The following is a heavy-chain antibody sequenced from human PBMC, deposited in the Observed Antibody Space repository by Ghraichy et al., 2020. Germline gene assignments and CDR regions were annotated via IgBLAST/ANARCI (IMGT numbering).Heavy chain of an antibody. D-gene: IGHD4-23*01. J-gene: IGHJ4*01. CDR3: AKEDYAGNSGFDH. V-gene: IGHV3-23*01. Sequence: GSLRLSCAASGFKFSDYAMSWVRQAPGKGLEWVSAISPSGVGTYYADSVKGRFTISRDNSKNTLYLQMNSLRAEDTALYYCAKEDYAGNSGFDHWGHGVLVTVSS. CDR2: ISPSGVGT. CDR1: GFKFSDYA.